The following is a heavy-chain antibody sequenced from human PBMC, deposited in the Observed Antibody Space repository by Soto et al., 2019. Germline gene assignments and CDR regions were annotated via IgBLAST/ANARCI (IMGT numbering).Heavy chain of an antibody. CDR1: GDSISSRNW. D-gene: IGHD2-8*01. CDR3: ARRKLEMMYVGWFDP. CDR2: IHHSAST. J-gene: IGHJ5*02. V-gene: IGHV4-4*02. Sequence: QVQLQESGPGLVKPSETLSLTCAVSGDSISSRNWWSWVRQTPGKGLEYIGEIHHSASTNYNPSLKSRVTMSVDKSKNQFSLTLTSVTAADTAIYYCARRKLEMMYVGWFDPWGQGTLVTVSS.